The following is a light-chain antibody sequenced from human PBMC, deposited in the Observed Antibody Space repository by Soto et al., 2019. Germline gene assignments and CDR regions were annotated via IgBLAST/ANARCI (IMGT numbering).Light chain of an antibody. CDR1: TGAVTSGHY. CDR3: LLSYSGARVV. J-gene: IGLJ2*01. V-gene: IGLV7-46*01. Sequence: QSVVTQEPSLTVSPGGTVTLTCGSSTGAVTSGHYPYWFQQKPGQAPRTLIYDTSNKHSWTPARFSGSLLGGKAALTLSGAQREDEAEYYCLLSYSGARVVFGGGTKVTVL. CDR2: DTS.